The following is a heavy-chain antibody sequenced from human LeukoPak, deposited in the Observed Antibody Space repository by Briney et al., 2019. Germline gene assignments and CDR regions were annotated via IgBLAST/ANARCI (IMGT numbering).Heavy chain of an antibody. J-gene: IGHJ6*02. CDR2: ISGSGGST. CDR3: ARTLYGMDV. CDR1: GFTFSSYA. Sequence: GGSLRLSCAASGFTFSSYAMSWVRQAPGTGLEWVSAISGSGGSTYYADSVKGRFTISRDNSKNTLYRQMNSLRAEDTGVYYCARTLYGMDVWGQGTTVVVSS. V-gene: IGHV3-23*01.